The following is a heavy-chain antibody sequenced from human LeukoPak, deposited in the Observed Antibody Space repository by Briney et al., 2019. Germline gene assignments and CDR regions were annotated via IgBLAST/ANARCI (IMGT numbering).Heavy chain of an antibody. D-gene: IGHD1-26*01. CDR2: ISGSGGST. J-gene: IGHJ6*04. Sequence: PGGSLRLSCAASGFTFSSYAMCWVRQVPENRLEWVSAISGSGGSTYYADSVKGRFTISRDNSKNTLYLQMNSLRAEDTAVYYCAKKWAIDVWGKGATVTISS. V-gene: IGHV3-23*01. CDR1: GFTFSSYA. CDR3: AKKWAIDV.